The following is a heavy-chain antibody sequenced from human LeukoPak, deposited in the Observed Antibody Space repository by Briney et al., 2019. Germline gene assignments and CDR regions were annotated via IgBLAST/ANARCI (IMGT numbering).Heavy chain of an antibody. CDR3: TTRVVTCHCSSTSCSIDY. Sequence: GGSLRLSCAASGFTFSNAWMSWVRQAPGKGLEWVGRIKSKTDGGTTDYAAPVKGRFTISRDDSKNTLYLQMNSLKTEDTAVYYCTTRVVTCHCSSTSCSIDYWGQGTLVTVSS. J-gene: IGHJ4*02. D-gene: IGHD2-2*01. CDR1: GFTFSNAW. V-gene: IGHV3-15*01. CDR2: IKSKTDGGTT.